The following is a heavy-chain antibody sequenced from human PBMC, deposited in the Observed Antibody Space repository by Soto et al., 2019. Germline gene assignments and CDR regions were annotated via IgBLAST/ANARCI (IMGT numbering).Heavy chain of an antibody. CDR2: INSDGSTT. CDR3: ARSSGYVDY. J-gene: IGHJ4*02. D-gene: IGHD3-9*01. V-gene: IGHV3-74*01. CDR1: GFTLSSYW. Sequence: VGSLRLSCAASGFTLSSYWMHWVRQAPGKGLVWVSHINSDGSTTNYADSVKGRFTISRDNAKNTLYLQMNSLRAEDTAVYYCARSSGYVDYWGQGTLVTVSS.